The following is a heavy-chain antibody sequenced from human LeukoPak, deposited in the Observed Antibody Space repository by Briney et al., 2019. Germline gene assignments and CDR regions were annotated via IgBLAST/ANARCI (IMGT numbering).Heavy chain of an antibody. CDR2: ICYSGST. CDR3: AREDSGYDRYYYYYMVV. J-gene: IGHJ6*03. CDR1: GGSISSYY. D-gene: IGHD5-12*01. V-gene: IGHV4-59*01. Sequence: PSETLSLTCTVSGGSISSYYWSWIRQPPGKGLEWIGYICYSGSTNYNPSLKSRVTISVDTSKNQFSLKLSSVTAADTAVYDCAREDSGYDRYYYYYMVVWGKGTTDTVSS.